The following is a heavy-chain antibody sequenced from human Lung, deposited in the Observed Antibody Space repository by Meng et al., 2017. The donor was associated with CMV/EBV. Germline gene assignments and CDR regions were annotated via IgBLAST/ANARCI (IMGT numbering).Heavy chain of an antibody. CDR1: GCIVSANSAA. CDR2: TYYRSKWYH. Sequence: QVLLTQPGQRLLKPSQPLSLTCAISGCIVSANSAAWHWIRQSPSRGLEWLGRTYYRSKWYHEYAVSVKSRITISPDTPKNQFSLQLNSMTPEDTAVYYCARGINGGCGDWGQGTLVTVSS. D-gene: IGHD4-23*01. CDR3: ARGINGGCGD. J-gene: IGHJ4*02. V-gene: IGHV6-1*01.